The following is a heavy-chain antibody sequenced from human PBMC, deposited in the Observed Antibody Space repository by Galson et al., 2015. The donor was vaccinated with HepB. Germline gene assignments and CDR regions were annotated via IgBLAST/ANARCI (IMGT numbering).Heavy chain of an antibody. V-gene: IGHV1-18*01. CDR2: ISAYNGNT. CDR1: GYTFTSYG. Sequence: SVKVSCKASGYTFTSYGISWVRQAPGQGLEWMGWISAYNGNTNYAQKLQGRVTMTTDTSTSTAYMELRSLRSDDTAVYYCARDCLWGSSNPCDYYYYYYGMDVWGQGTTVTVSS. CDR3: ARDCLWGSSNPCDYYYYYYGMDV. D-gene: IGHD3-16*01. J-gene: IGHJ6*02.